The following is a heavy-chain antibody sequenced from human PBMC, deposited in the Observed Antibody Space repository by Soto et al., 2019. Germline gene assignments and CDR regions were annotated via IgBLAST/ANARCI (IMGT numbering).Heavy chain of an antibody. CDR2: INPNSGGT. CDR1: GYTFTGYY. Sequence: ASVKVSCKASGYTFTGYYMHWVRQAPGQGLEWMGWINPNSGGTNYAQKFQGWVTMTRDTSISTAYMELSRLRSDDTAVYYCARAYSGSYYPYFAYWGQGTLVTVSS. V-gene: IGHV1-2*04. CDR3: ARAYSGSYYPYFAY. J-gene: IGHJ4*02. D-gene: IGHD1-26*01.